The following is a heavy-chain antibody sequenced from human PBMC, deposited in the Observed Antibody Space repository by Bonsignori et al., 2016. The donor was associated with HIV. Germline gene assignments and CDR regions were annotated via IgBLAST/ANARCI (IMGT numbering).Heavy chain of an antibody. V-gene: IGHV1-69*10. J-gene: IGHJ3*02. CDR3: ARAWMSSSWYYDI. CDR1: GGTFSSYA. Sequence: SVKVSCKASGGTFSSYAISWVRQAPGQGLEWMGGIIPILGIANYAQKFQGRVTITADESTSTAYMELSSLRSEDTAVYYCARAWMSSSWYYDIWGQGTMVTVSS. CDR2: IIPILGIA. D-gene: IGHD6-13*01.